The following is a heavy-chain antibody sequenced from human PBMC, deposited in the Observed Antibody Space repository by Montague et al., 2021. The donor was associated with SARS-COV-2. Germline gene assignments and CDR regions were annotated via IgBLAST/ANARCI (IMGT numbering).Heavy chain of an antibody. Sequence: SLRLSCAASGFTFSSYGMHWVRQAPGKGLEWVAVISYDGSNKYYADPVKGRFTISRDNSKNTLYLQMNSLRAEDTAVYYCAKDPLAGDYVSAFDIWGQGTMVTVSS. D-gene: IGHD4-17*01. CDR1: GFTFSSYG. CDR2: ISYDGSNK. V-gene: IGHV3-30*18. CDR3: AKDPLAGDYVSAFDI. J-gene: IGHJ3*02.